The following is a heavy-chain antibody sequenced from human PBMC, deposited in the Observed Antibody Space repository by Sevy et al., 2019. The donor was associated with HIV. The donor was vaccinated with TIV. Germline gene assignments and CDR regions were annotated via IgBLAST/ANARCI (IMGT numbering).Heavy chain of an antibody. J-gene: IGHJ2*01. Sequence: GGSLRLSCAASGFTFSSYWMHWVRQAPGKGLVWVSRINSDGSSTNYADSVKGRFTISRDNAKNTLYLQMNSLRAEDTAGYYCARDSGSYGIGYFDLWGRGTLVTVSS. CDR3: ARDSGSYGIGYFDL. D-gene: IGHD1-26*01. V-gene: IGHV3-74*01. CDR1: GFTFSSYW. CDR2: INSDGSST.